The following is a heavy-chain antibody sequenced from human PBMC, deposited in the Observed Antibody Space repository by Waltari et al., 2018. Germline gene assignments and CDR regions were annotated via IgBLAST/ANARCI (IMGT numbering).Heavy chain of an antibody. Sequence: EVQLVDSGGDFVHPGGSLRLSCAASGFMFSNYAMTWVRQAQGQGLEWVSSVTGTGATPYYADSVRGRFTISRDTSENTLYLRMDRLRAADTAVYYCAKDFDTSGYFPLGSWGQGTLVTVSS. CDR1: GFMFSNYA. D-gene: IGHD3-22*01. J-gene: IGHJ5*02. CDR3: AKDFDTSGYFPLGS. CDR2: VTGTGATP. V-gene: IGHV3-23*04.